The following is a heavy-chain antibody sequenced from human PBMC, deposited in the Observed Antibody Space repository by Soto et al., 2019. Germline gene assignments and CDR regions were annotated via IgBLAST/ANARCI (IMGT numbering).Heavy chain of an antibody. J-gene: IGHJ4*02. CDR1: GFTFSNAW. Sequence: EVQLVESGGGSVKPGGSLRLACAASGFTFSNAWMSWVRQAPGKGLEWVGLIKRKTDGGTTDHAAPVKGRFTISRDDSKNTLYLQMNSLKTEDTAVYYCTTDLADYWGQGTLVTVSS. CDR3: TTDLADY. V-gene: IGHV3-15*01. CDR2: IKRKTDGGTT.